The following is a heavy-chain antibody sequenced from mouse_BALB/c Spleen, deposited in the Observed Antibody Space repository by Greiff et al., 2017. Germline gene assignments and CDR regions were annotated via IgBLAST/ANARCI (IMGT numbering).Heavy chain of an antibody. CDR3: ARDPDGSYYAMDY. Sequence: VKLQESGPGLVAPSQSLSITCTVSGFSLTSYGVHWVRQPPGKGLEWLGVIWAGGSTNYNSALMSRLSISKDNSKSQVFLKMNSLQTDDTAMYYCARDPDGSYYAMDYWGQGTSVTVSS. V-gene: IGHV2-9*02. D-gene: IGHD2-3*01. CDR2: IWAGGST. J-gene: IGHJ4*01. CDR1: GFSLTSYG.